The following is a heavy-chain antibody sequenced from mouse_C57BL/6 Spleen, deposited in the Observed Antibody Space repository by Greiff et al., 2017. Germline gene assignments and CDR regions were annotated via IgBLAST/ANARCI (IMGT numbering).Heavy chain of an antibody. J-gene: IGHJ4*01. Sequence: EVHLVESGGDLVKPGGSLKLSCAASGFTFSSYGMSWVRQTPHKRLEWVATISSGGSYTYYPDSVKGRFTISRDNAKNTLYLQMSSLKSEDTAMYYCARHPDDPYYYAMDYWGQGTSVTVSS. CDR1: GFTFSSYG. CDR3: ARHPDDPYYYAMDY. CDR2: ISSGGSYT. V-gene: IGHV5-6*01.